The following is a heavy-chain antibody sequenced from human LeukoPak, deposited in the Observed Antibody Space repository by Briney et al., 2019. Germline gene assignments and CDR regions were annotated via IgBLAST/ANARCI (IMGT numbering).Heavy chain of an antibody. CDR3: ATQRGGEAATPYCGGDCLWGVHAFDI. CDR1: GGSISSGGYS. Sequence: SQTLSLTCAVSGGSISSGGYSWSWIRQPPGKGLEWIGYIYHSGSTYYNPSLKSRVTISVDRSKNQFSLKLSSVTAADTAVYYCATQRGGEAATPYCGGDCLWGVHAFDIWGQGTMVTVSS. V-gene: IGHV4-30-2*01. CDR2: IYHSGST. D-gene: IGHD2-21*02. J-gene: IGHJ3*02.